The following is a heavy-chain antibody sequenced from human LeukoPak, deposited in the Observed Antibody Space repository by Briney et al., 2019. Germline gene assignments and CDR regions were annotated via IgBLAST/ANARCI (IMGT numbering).Heavy chain of an antibody. CDR2: ISSSSSTI. CDR3: ARAYCSGGNCYLIDY. V-gene: IGHV3-48*01. Sequence: HPGGSLRLSCAASGFTFSSYSMNWVRQAPGKGLEWVSYISSSSSTIYYADSVKGRFTISRDNAKNSLYLQMNSLRAEDTAVYYCARAYCSGGNCYLIDYWGQGTLVTVSS. J-gene: IGHJ4*02. D-gene: IGHD2-15*01. CDR1: GFTFSSYS.